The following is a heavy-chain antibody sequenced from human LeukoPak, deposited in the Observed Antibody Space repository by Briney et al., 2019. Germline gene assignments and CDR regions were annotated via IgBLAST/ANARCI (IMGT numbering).Heavy chain of an antibody. CDR2: MNPNSGNT. CDR1: GYTFTSYY. J-gene: IGHJ6*02. V-gene: IGHV1-8*02. CDR3: ANFRGAIPDYYYYGMDV. Sequence: ASVKVSCKASGYTFTSYYMHWVRQATGQGLEWMGWMNPNSGNTGYAQKFQGRVTMTRNTSISTAYMELSSLRSEDTAVYYCANFRGAIPDYYYYGMDVWGQGTTVTVSS. D-gene: IGHD4/OR15-4a*01.